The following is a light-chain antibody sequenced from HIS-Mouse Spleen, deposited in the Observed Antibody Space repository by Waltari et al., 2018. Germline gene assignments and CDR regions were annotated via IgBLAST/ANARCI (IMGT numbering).Light chain of an antibody. J-gene: IGLJ2*01. CDR2: EDS. CDR3: YSTDSSGNHRV. V-gene: IGLV3-10*01. Sequence: SYELTQPPSVSVSPGQTARITCSGDAFPKKYAYWYQHKSGQAPVLVLYEDSKRPSGIPERFSGSSSGTMATLTISGAQVEDEADYYCYSTDSSGNHRVFGGGTKLTVL. CDR1: AFPKKY.